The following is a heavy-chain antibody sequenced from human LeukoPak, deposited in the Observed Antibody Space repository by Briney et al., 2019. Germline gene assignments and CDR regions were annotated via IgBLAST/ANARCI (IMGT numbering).Heavy chain of an antibody. V-gene: IGHV3-23*01. CDR3: AKEGGPIAPFDY. CDR2: ISGSGGNT. D-gene: IGHD6-13*01. CDR1: GFTFNNYA. Sequence: PGGSLRLSCAASGFTFNNYAMSWVRQAPGKGLEWVSTISGSGGNTYYADSVKGRFTISRDTSKNTLYLQMNSLRAEDTAVYYCAKEGGPIAPFDYWGQGTLVTVSS. J-gene: IGHJ4*02.